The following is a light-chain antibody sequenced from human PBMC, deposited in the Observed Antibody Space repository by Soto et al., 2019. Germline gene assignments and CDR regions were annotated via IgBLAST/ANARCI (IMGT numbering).Light chain of an antibody. Sequence: DIVMTQSPLSLPVTPGEPASISCRSSQSLLHSNGYNYLDWYLQKPGQAPRLLIYGASSRATGIPDRFSGSGSGTEFTLTISSLQSEDFAVYYCQQYNNWPPWTFGQGTKVDI. J-gene: IGKJ1*01. CDR2: GAS. CDR1: QSLLHSNGYNY. V-gene: IGKV3D-15*01. CDR3: QQYNNWPPWT.